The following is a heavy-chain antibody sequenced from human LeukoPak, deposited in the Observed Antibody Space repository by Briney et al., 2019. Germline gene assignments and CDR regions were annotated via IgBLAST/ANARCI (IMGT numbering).Heavy chain of an antibody. V-gene: IGHV3-48*01. D-gene: IGHD3-16*01. CDR1: GFTFSSYS. CDR3: ARAVRGGDY. Sequence: QPGGSLRLSCAASGFTFSSYSMNWVRQAPGKGLEWVSYISSSSSTIYYADSVKGRFTISRDNAKNSLYLQMNSLRAEDTAVYYCARAVRGGDYWGQGTLVTVSS. CDR2: ISSSSSTI. J-gene: IGHJ4*02.